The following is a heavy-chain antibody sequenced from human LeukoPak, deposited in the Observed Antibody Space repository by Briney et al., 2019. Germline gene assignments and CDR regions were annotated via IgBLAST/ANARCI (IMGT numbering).Heavy chain of an antibody. J-gene: IGHJ4*02. CDR1: GYTFTSYG. CDR2: ISAYNGNT. D-gene: IGHD6-13*01. Sequence: ASVKVSCKASGYTFTSYGISWVRQAPGQGLEWMGWISAYNGNTNYAQELQGRVTMTTDTSTSTAYMELRSLRSDDTAVYYCARDETSGYSTIQLLYWGQGTLVTVSS. CDR3: ARDETSGYSTIQLLY. V-gene: IGHV1-18*01.